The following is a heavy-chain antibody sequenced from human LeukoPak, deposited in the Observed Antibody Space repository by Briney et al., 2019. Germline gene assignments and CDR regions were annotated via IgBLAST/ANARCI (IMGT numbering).Heavy chain of an antibody. D-gene: IGHD6-13*01. J-gene: IGHJ4*02. Sequence: GGSLRLSCAASGFTVSTNYMSWVRQAPGKGLEWVSVIYSGGSTYYADSVKSRFTISRDNSKNTLYLQMNSLRAEDTAVYYCAKEAAAGTRGDYWGQGTLVTVSS. CDR2: IYSGGST. CDR1: GFTVSTNY. V-gene: IGHV3-53*05. CDR3: AKEAAAGTRGDY.